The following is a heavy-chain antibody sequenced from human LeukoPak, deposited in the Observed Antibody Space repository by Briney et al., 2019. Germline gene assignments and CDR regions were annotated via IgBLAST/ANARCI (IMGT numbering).Heavy chain of an antibody. V-gene: IGHV1-24*01. CDR1: GYTLTELS. CDR3: ATQAAAGSASIDY. D-gene: IGHD6-13*01. Sequence: ASVKVSCKVSGYTLTELSMHWVRQAPGKGLEWMGGFDPEDGETIYAQKFQGRVTMTEDASTDTAYMELSSLRSEDTAVYYCATQAAAGSASIDYWGQGTLVTVSS. CDR2: FDPEDGET. J-gene: IGHJ4*02.